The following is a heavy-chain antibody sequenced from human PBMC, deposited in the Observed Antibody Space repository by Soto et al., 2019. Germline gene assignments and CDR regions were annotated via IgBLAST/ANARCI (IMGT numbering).Heavy chain of an antibody. D-gene: IGHD2-15*01. CDR1: GYTFTGYY. Sequence: GASVKVSCKASGYTFTGYYMHWVRQAPGQGLEWMGWINPNSGGTNYAQKFQGWVTMTRDTSISTAYMELSRLRPDDTAVYYCARSGESPLYWYFDLWGRGTLVTVSS. J-gene: IGHJ2*01. CDR2: INPNSGGT. V-gene: IGHV1-2*04. CDR3: ARSGESPLYWYFDL.